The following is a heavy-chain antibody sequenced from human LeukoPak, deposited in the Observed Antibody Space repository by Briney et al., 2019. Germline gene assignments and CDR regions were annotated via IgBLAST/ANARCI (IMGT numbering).Heavy chain of an antibody. Sequence: SETLSLTCTVSGGSLSGGGYNWSWIRQHPGTGLECIGYIYYSGSTYYNPSLKSRVTMSVDTSKNQFSLKLSSVTAADTAVYYCARGSYVGPTSGYFDYWGQGTLVTVSS. CDR2: IYYSGST. J-gene: IGHJ4*02. CDR1: GGSLSGGGYN. CDR3: ARGSYVGPTSGYFDY. V-gene: IGHV4-31*03. D-gene: IGHD1-26*01.